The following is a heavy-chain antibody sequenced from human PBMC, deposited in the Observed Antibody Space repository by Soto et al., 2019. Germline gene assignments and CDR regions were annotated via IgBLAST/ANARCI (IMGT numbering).Heavy chain of an antibody. V-gene: IGHV3-23*01. D-gene: IGHD4-17*01. CDR1: GFTFSSYA. CDR3: ARISTAGNYFDY. J-gene: IGHJ4*02. Sequence: GGSLRLSCAASGFTFSSYAMSWVRQAPGKGLEWVSAISGSGGSTYYADSVKGRFTISRDNSKNTLYLQMNSLRAEDTAVYYCARISTAGNYFDYWGQGTLVTVSS. CDR2: ISGSGGST.